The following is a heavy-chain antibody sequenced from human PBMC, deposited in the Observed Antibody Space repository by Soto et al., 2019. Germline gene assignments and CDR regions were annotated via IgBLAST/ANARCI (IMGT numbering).Heavy chain of an antibody. J-gene: IGHJ4*02. Sequence: SEALSLTCTVSGGSISSSGYYWGWIRQPPGKGLEWIGSIYFSGNTDYNPSLKSRVTISIDTSKNQFSLHLSSVTAADTAVYYCARRCGRTFDYWGQGTLVT. D-gene: IGHD2-15*01. V-gene: IGHV4-39*01. CDR1: GGSISSSGYY. CDR3: ARRCGRTFDY. CDR2: IYFSGNT.